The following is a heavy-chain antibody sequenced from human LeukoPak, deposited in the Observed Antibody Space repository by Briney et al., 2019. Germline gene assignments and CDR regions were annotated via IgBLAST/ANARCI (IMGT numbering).Heavy chain of an antibody. Sequence: GGSLRLSCAASGFTFSGYSLNWVRQAPGKGPEWVSSISSSSTYIYYADSVKGRFTISRDNAKNSLYLQMNSLRAEDTAVYYCASVPHFYYYMDVWGKGTTVTVSS. CDR3: ASVPHFYYYMDV. CDR1: GFTFSGYS. CDR2: ISSSSTYI. V-gene: IGHV3-21*01. D-gene: IGHD2-2*01. J-gene: IGHJ6*03.